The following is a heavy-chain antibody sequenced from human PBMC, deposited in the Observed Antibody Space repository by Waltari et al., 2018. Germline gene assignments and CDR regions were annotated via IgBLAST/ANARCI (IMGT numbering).Heavy chain of an antibody. D-gene: IGHD3-16*01. Sequence: QVQLQESGPGLVKPSETLSLTCTVSNGSISRYSWSWIRQSPGKGLEWIGYISYTGSTNYSPSLRSRATISLDTSKNQFFLKLSSVTAADRAVYFCARQRLRGDAQNWAFDHWGQGTLVTVSS. CDR1: NGSISRYS. CDR2: ISYTGST. J-gene: IGHJ4*02. CDR3: ARQRLRGDAQNWAFDH. V-gene: IGHV4-59*08.